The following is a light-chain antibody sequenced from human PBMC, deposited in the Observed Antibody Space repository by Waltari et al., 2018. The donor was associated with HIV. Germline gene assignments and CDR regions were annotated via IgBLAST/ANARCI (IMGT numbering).Light chain of an antibody. V-gene: IGLV3-16*01. CDR1: AWPKKY. CDR2: KDS. Sequence: SYELTQPPSVSVSLGQMARTTCSEEAWPKKYAYWYQQKPGQFPVLVIYKDSERPSGIPERFSGSSSGTIVTLTISGVQAEDEADYYCLSADSSGTYVFGTGTKVTVL. CDR3: LSADSSGTYV. J-gene: IGLJ1*01.